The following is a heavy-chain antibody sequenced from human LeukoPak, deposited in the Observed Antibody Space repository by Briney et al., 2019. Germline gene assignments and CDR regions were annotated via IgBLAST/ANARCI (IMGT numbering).Heavy chain of an antibody. V-gene: IGHV3-43*01. J-gene: IGHJ4*02. CDR2: ISWDGGST. CDR3: AKDRRAVAGTRGVDY. Sequence: GGSLRLSCAASGFTFDDYTMHWVRQAPGKGLEWVSLISWDGGSTYYADSVKGRFTISRDNSKNSLYLQMNSLRTEDTALYYCAKDRRAVAGTRGVDYWGQGTLVTVSS. D-gene: IGHD6-19*01. CDR1: GFTFDDYT.